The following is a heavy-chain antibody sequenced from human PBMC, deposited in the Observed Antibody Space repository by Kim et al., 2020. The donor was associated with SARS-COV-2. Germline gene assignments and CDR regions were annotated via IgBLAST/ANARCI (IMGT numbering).Heavy chain of an antibody. CDR2: IGTAGDT. CDR1: GFTFSSYD. CDR3: ARAREPADAFDI. Sequence: GGSLRLSCAASGFTFSSYDMHWVRQATGKGLEWVSAIGTAGDTYYPGSVKGRFTISRENAKNSLYLQMNSLRAGDTAVYYCARAREPADAFDIWGQGTMVTVSS. V-gene: IGHV3-13*01. D-gene: IGHD1-26*01. J-gene: IGHJ3*02.